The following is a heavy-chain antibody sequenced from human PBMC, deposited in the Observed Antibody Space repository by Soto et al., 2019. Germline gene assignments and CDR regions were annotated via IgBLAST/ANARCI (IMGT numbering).Heavy chain of an antibody. CDR1: GYTFTNYG. V-gene: IGHV1-3*01. D-gene: IGHD5-18*01. CDR2: INAGNGDT. J-gene: IGHJ6*04. CDR3: VSNQKDTYTGMDV. Sequence: QVQLVQSGAEVKKPGASVKVSCKASGYTFTNYGIDWVRQAPGQSLEWLGRINAGNGDTDSSPRFQGRVTITRDASATIAYMELSSMTSEYTAVYYCVSNQKDTYTGMDVWRIASTVTVSS.